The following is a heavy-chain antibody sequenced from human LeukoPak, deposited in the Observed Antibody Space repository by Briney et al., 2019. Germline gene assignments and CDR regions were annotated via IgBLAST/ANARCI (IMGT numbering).Heavy chain of an antibody. J-gene: IGHJ4*02. D-gene: IGHD1-26*01. CDR2: ISGSGGST. CDR1: GFTFSSYA. CDR3: AKVIGGSYLLNY. Sequence: GGSLRLSCAATGFTFSSYAMSWVRQAPGKGLEWVSAISGSGGSTYYADSVKGRFTISRDNSKNTLYLQMNSLRAEDTAVYYCAKVIGGSYLLNYWGQGTLVTVSS. V-gene: IGHV3-23*01.